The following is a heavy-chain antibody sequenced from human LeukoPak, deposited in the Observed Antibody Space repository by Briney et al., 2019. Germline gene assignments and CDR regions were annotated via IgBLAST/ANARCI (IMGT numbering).Heavy chain of an antibody. CDR1: GFTFSDYY. CDR2: ISSSGSTI. J-gene: IGHJ4*02. CDR3: AKGDFWSGYHY. Sequence: GGSLRLSCAASGFTFSDYYMSWIRQAPGKGLEWVSYISSSGSTIYYADSVKGRFTISRGNSKNTLYLQMNSLRAEDTAVYYCAKGDFWSGYHYWGQGTLVTVSS. D-gene: IGHD3-3*01. V-gene: IGHV3-11*01.